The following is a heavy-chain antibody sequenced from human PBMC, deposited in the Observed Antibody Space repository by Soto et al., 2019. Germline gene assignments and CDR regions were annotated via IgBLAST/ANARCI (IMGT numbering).Heavy chain of an antibody. CDR1: GGSFSGYY. J-gene: IGHJ4*02. D-gene: IGHD2-8*02. Sequence: PSETLSLTCAVYGGSFSGYYWTWIRQPPGTGQEWIGEINHSGSTNYDPSLKSRVTISVDTSKNQFSLKLISVTAADTAVYYCARDKITGLFDYWGQGTLVTVSS. CDR3: ARDKITGLFDY. V-gene: IGHV4-34*01. CDR2: INHSGST.